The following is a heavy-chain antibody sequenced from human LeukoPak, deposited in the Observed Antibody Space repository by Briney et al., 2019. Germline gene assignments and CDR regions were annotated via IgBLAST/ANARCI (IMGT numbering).Heavy chain of an antibody. CDR3: ARDFGTNGVA. J-gene: IGHJ4*02. D-gene: IGHD2-8*01. CDR1: GFTFSSYS. Sequence: GGSLRLSCSASGFTFSSYSMNWVRQAPGKGLEWLSYISSSSSTIYYADSVKGRFTISRDNAKNSLYLQMNSLRAEDTAVYYCARDFGTNGVAWGQGTLVTVSS. CDR2: ISSSSSTI. V-gene: IGHV3-48*01.